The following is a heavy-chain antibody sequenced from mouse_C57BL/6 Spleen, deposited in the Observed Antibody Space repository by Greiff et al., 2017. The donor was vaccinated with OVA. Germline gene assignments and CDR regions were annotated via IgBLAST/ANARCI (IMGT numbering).Heavy chain of an antibody. J-gene: IGHJ4*01. D-gene: IGHD2-5*01. Sequence: EVHLVESGGGLAKPGGSLKLSCAASGFTFSSYTMSWVRQTPEKRLEWVATISGGGGNTYYPDSVKGRFTISRDNATNTLYLQMSSLRSEDTALYYWASPYYSNPYYYAMDYWGQGTSVTVSS. CDR3: ASPYYSNPYYYAMDY. V-gene: IGHV5-9*01. CDR2: ISGGGGNT. CDR1: GFTFSSYT.